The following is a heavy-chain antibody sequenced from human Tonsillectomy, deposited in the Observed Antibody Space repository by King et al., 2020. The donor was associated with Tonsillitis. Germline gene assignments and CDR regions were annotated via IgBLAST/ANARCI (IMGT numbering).Heavy chain of an antibody. J-gene: IGHJ6*02. CDR3: ARDEYCSGGSCTYYGMDV. Sequence: VQLVESGGGLVQPGGSLRLSCAASGFTFSRYTMNWVRQAPGKGLEWVSYISSSNSDIYYADSVKGRFTISRDNAKNSLYLQMTSLRAEDTAVYYCARDEYCSGGSCTYYGMDVWGQGNTVTVSS. CDR1: GFTFSRYT. D-gene: IGHD2-15*01. V-gene: IGHV3-48*01. CDR2: ISSSNSDI.